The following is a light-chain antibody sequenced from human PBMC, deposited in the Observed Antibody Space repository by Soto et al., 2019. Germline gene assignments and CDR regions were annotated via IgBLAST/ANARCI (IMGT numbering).Light chain of an antibody. V-gene: IGKV3-15*01. CDR3: LQYSNWHPGA. J-gene: IGKJ5*01. CDR2: DAS. Sequence: MTRSPPSLSVYEGERETLTCRASQRVGTDLVWYQQQPGQAPTLLIYDASSSATDIPARFSGSGCGTDFTLPISSLQSADCAVYYCLQYSNWHPGACGQGTRLETK. CDR1: QRVGTD.